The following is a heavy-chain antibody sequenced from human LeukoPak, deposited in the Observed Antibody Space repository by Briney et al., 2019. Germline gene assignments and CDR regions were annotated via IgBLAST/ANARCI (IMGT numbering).Heavy chain of an antibody. V-gene: IGHV3-21*01. CDR1: GFTFSSYS. CDR2: ISSSSSYI. Sequence: GGSLRLSCAASGFTFSSYSMNWVRQAPGKGLEWVSSISSSSSYIYYADSVKGRFTISRDNAKNSLYLQMNSLRAEDTAVYYCARDSGGCSGGSSYIGRQVDYWGQGTLVTVSS. J-gene: IGHJ4*02. D-gene: IGHD2-15*01. CDR3: ARDSGGCSGGSSYIGRQVDY.